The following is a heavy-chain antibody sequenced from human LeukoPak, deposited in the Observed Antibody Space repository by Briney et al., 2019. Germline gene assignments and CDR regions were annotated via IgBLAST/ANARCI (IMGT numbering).Heavy chain of an antibody. CDR1: GFTFSNYA. Sequence: GGSLRLSCTASGFTFSNYAMSWVRQAQGRGLEWVSAISGSGASTYYADSVKGRFTISRGNSENTLYLQMNSLRAEDTAVYYCAKGSAATRPYFFDFWGQGALVTVSS. J-gene: IGHJ4*02. CDR3: AKGSAATRPYFFDF. CDR2: ISGSGAST. V-gene: IGHV3-23*01. D-gene: IGHD4-23*01.